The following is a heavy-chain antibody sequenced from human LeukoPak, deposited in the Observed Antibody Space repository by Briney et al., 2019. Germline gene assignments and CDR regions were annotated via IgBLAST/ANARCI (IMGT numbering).Heavy chain of an antibody. CDR1: GYSFTSYW. J-gene: IGHJ3*02. Sequence: GESLKISCKGSGYSFTSYWIGWVRQMPGKGLEWMGIIYPGDSDTRYSPSFQGQVTISADKSISTAYLQWSSLKASDTAIYYCARHLFTTGPGETDAFDIWGQGTMVTVSS. CDR3: ARHLFTTGPGETDAFDI. CDR2: IYPGDSDT. D-gene: IGHD1-1*01. V-gene: IGHV5-51*01.